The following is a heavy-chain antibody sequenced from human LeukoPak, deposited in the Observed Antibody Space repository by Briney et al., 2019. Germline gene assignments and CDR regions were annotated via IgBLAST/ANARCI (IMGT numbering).Heavy chain of an antibody. D-gene: IGHD2-2*01. J-gene: IGHJ4*02. Sequence: SQALSLTCAISGDSVSSNSAAWNWIRQSPSRGLEWLGRTYYRSKWYNDYAVSVKSRITINPGTSKNQFSLQLNSVTPEDTAVYYCARTQPAALGGVDYWGQGTLVTVSS. V-gene: IGHV6-1*01. CDR2: TYYRSKWYN. CDR1: GDSVSSNSAA. CDR3: ARTQPAALGGVDY.